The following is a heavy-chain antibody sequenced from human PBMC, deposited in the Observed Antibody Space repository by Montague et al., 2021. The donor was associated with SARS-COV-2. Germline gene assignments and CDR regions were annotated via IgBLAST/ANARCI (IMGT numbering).Heavy chain of an antibody. CDR2: IKQDGSDK. V-gene: IGHV3-7*01. Sequence: SLRLSCAASGFIFSNSWMTWVRQASGKGLEWVANIKQDGSDKYYADSVKGRFTISRDNAKNSLFLHMDSLKVEDTAVYYCVRDKAPRACDYWGQGTLVTVSS. CDR3: VRDKAPRACDY. CDR1: GFIFSNSW. J-gene: IGHJ4*02.